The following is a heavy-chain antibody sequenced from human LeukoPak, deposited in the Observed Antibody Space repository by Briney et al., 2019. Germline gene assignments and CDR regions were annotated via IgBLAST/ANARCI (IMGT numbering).Heavy chain of an antibody. CDR3: VRGSAAISLALGY. D-gene: IGHD2-2*02. CDR2: INNDGSYT. CDR1: GFTFSSSW. J-gene: IGHJ4*02. Sequence: GGSLRLSWAASGFTFSSSWMHWVRQGPGKVLVWVSRINNDGSYTSYAESVKGRFTISRDNAKNTLYMQMNSLRAEDTAVYYCVRGSAAISLALGYWGQGTLVTVSS. V-gene: IGHV3-74*01.